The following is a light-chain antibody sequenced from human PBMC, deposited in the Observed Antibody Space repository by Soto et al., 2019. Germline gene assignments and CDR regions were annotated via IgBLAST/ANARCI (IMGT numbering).Light chain of an antibody. CDR2: ASS. CDR1: QGIGND. J-gene: IGKJ3*01. Sequence: AIQMTQSPSSLSASVGDRVTLTCRASQGIGNDLGWYQQKPGKAPKLLIYASSTLQSGVPSRFSGSGSGTDFTLTISSLQPEDFATYFCLQDHSFPFTFGPGTKVDFK. V-gene: IGKV1-6*01. CDR3: LQDHSFPFT.